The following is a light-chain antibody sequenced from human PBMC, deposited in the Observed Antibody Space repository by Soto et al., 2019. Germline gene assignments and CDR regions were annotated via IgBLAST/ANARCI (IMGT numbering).Light chain of an antibody. Sequence: EIVLTQSPATLSSSPGETATLYCRASQYVGSRLAWYQHKPGQAPRLLIYYMSKRATGIPARFSGSGSGTDFTLTISSLAPDDFAIYYCHQRQSWPRTVGQGTKVDIK. CDR3: HQRQSWPRT. CDR1: QYVGSR. V-gene: IGKV3-11*01. J-gene: IGKJ1*01. CDR2: YMS.